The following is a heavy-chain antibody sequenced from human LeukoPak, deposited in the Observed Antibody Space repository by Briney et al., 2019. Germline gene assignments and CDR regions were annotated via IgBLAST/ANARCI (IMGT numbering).Heavy chain of an antibody. CDR1: GGSISSGDYY. V-gene: IGHV4-61*02. J-gene: IGHJ4*02. CDR3: ARMERGYSYGYGVLFDY. Sequence: SETLSLTCTVSGGSISSGDYYWSWIRQPAGKGLEWIGRIYTSGSTNYNPSLKSRVTMSVDTSKNQFSLKLSSVTAADTAVYYCARMERGYSYGYGVLFDYWGQGTLVTVSS. CDR2: IYTSGST. D-gene: IGHD5-18*01.